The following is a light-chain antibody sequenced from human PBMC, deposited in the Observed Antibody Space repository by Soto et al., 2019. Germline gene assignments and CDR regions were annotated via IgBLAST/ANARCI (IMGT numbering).Light chain of an antibody. V-gene: IGLV1-36*01. CDR3: AAWDDSLNGDV. CDR2: YDD. Sequence: QSVLTQPPSVSEAPRQRVTISCSGSSSNIEKNGVNWYQQLPGKAPKLLIYYDDLVPSGVSDRFSASKSGTSASLAISGLQSEDEADYYCAAWDDSLNGDVFGTGTKLTVL. J-gene: IGLJ1*01. CDR1: SSNIEKNG.